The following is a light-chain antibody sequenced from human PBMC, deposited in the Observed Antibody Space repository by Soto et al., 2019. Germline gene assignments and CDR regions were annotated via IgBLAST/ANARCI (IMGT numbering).Light chain of an antibody. CDR1: SSDSGGYQY. Sequence: QSVLTQPASVSGSPEQSITISCTGVSSDSGGYQYVSWYQQHPGKAPKLLIYDVSNRPSGVSNRFSGSESGTTASLTISGLQADDEADYYCSSFGSSSRLEGFGTGTKVTVL. V-gene: IGLV2-14*03. CDR3: SSFGSSSRLEG. CDR2: DVS. J-gene: IGLJ1*01.